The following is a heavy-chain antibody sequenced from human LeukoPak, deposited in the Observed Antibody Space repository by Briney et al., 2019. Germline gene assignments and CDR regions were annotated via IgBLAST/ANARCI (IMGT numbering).Heavy chain of an antibody. J-gene: IGHJ4*02. D-gene: IGHD3-10*01. Sequence: GASVKVSYKASGYXFTGYDIHWVRQAPGQGLEWMGWINPKSGDTNYAQKFQGRVTMTRDTSISTAYMELSRLRSDDTAVYYCARDHFGSGSYYITWGQGTLVTVSS. CDR1: GYXFTGYD. CDR3: ARDHFGSGSYYIT. CDR2: INPKSGDT. V-gene: IGHV1-2*02.